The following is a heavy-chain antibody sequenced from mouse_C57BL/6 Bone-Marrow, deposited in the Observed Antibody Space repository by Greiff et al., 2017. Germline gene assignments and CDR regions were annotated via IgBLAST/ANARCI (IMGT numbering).Heavy chain of an antibody. V-gene: IGHV5-6*02. CDR1: GFTFSSYG. CDR3: ARQRGRREAWFAY. Sequence: EVKLVESGGDLVKPGGSLKLSCAASGFTFSSYGMSWVRQTPDKRLEWVATISSGGSYTYYPDSVKGRFTISRGNAKNTLYLQMSSLKSEDTAMYYCARQRGRREAWFAYWGQGTLVTVSA. CDR2: ISSGGSYT. D-gene: IGHD1-1*01. J-gene: IGHJ3*01.